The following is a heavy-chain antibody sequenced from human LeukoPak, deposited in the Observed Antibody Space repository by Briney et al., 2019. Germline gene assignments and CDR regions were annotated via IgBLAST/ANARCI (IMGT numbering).Heavy chain of an antibody. CDR1: GFTFSNYN. J-gene: IGHJ4*02. D-gene: IGHD3-16*01. CDR2: ISTSGSTI. Sequence: PGGSLRLSCAASGFTFSNYNMKRVRQAPGKGLEWVSDISTSGSTIYYADSVKGRFTISRDNAKNSLYLQMSSLRDEDTAVYYCARGGRFFDYWGQGTLVTVSS. V-gene: IGHV3-48*02. CDR3: ARGGRFFDY.